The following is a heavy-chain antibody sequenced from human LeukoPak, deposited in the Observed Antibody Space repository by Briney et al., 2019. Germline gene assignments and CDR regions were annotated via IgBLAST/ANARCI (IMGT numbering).Heavy chain of an antibody. J-gene: IGHJ5*02. CDR2: ISSSSSYI. D-gene: IGHD6-13*01. V-gene: IGHV3-21*05. CDR1: GFTFSSYE. Sequence: GGSLRLSCAASGFTFSSYEMNWVRQAPGKGLEWVSYISSSSSYIYYADSVKGRFTISRDNAKNSLYLQMNSLRAEDTAVYYCARGPSIAAAGTEWFDPWGQGTLVTVSS. CDR3: ARGPSIAAAGTEWFDP.